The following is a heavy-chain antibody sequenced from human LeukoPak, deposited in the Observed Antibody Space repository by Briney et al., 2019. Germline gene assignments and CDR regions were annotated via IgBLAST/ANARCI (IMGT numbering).Heavy chain of an antibody. CDR1: GGSISSGSYY. CDR3: ARVFPRFGELFN. CDR2: IYTSGNT. D-gene: IGHD3-10*01. V-gene: IGHV4-61*02. Sequence: SETLSLTCTVSGGSISSGSYYWSWIRQPAGKGLEWIGRIYTSGNTNYNPSLKSRVTISVDTSKNQFSLKLSSVTAADTAVYYCARVFPRFGELFNWGQGTLVTVSS. J-gene: IGHJ4*02.